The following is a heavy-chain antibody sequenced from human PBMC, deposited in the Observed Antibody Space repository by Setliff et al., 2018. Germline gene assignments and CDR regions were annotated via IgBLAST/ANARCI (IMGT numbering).Heavy chain of an antibody. Sequence: SVKVSCKASGYTFTSYGFSWVRQAPGQGLEWMGGIIPIFGTANYAQKFQGRVTITADESTSTAYMELSSLRSEDTAVYYCARDLIDPDYGDYLSSYYYGMDVWGQGTTVTVS. D-gene: IGHD4-17*01. J-gene: IGHJ6*02. CDR1: GYTFTSYG. V-gene: IGHV1-69*13. CDR3: ARDLIDPDYGDYLSSYYYGMDV. CDR2: IIPIFGTA.